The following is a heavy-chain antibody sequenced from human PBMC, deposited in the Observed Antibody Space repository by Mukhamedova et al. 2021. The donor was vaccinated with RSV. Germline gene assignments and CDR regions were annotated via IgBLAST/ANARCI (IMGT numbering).Heavy chain of an antibody. Sequence: NYNPSLKSRVTISVDTSKNQFSLKLSSVTAADTAVYYCARGRRVIQQLARDRARFDYWGQGTLVTVSS. CDR3: ARGRRVIQQLARDRARFDY. V-gene: IGHV4-34*01. J-gene: IGHJ4*02. D-gene: IGHD6-13*01.